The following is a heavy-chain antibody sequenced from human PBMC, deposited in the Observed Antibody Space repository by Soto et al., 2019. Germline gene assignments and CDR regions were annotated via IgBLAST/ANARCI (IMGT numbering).Heavy chain of an antibody. J-gene: IGHJ6*03. CDR2: ICYSGST. D-gene: IGHD2-15*01. CDR3: ARRIPHCSGGSCYSSAYYYYYMDV. Sequence: SETLSLTCTVSGGSISSYYWSWIRQPPGKGLEWIGYICYSGSTNYNPSLKSRVTISVDTSKNQFSLKLSSVTAADTAVYYCARRIPHCSGGSCYSSAYYYYYMDVWGKGTTVTVSS. V-gene: IGHV4-59*08. CDR1: GGSISSYY.